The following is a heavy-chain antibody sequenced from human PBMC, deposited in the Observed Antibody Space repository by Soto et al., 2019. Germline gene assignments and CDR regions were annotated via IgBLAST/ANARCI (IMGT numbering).Heavy chain of an antibody. CDR3: PRVRVEMVDGVAL. J-gene: IGHJ6*02. Sequence: QVLLAESGGGVVQPGRSLRLSCVASGFTFSNNGMHWVRQAPGKGLERGAVIWYDGINKYYAESVKGRFIISRDNSKATMSVQMHTRRAQDSTVYNCPRVRVEMVDGVALWGPATTVTVPS. CDR1: GFTFSNNG. D-gene: IGHD2-15*01. CDR2: IWYDGINK. V-gene: IGHV3-33*01.